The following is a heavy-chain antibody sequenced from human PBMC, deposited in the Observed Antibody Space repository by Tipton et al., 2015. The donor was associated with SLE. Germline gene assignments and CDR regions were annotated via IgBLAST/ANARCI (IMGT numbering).Heavy chain of an antibody. Sequence: SLRLSCTASGFTFKNYAMSWVRQAPGRGLEWVSFIRNKAHGGTTKYAASVRGRFTISRDDSKSITYLQMDSLKNEDTAVYFCTRSSGSGDYEFNYYMDVWGRGTTVAVSS. D-gene: IGHD3-10*01. CDR3: TRSSGSGDYEFNYYMDV. CDR2: IRNKAHGGTT. V-gene: IGHV3-49*04. CDR1: GFTFKNYA. J-gene: IGHJ6*03.